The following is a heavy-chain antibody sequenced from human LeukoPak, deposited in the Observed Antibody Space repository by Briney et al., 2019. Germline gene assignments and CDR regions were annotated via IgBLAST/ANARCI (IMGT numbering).Heavy chain of an antibody. V-gene: IGHV1-18*01. D-gene: IGHD3-3*01. J-gene: IGHJ4*02. CDR3: ARTRRPTIFGVVIGYFGY. CDR1: GYTFTSYG. CDR2: ISAYNGNT. Sequence: ASVKVSCNASGYTFTSYGISWVRQAPGQGLEWMGWISAYNGNTNYAQKLQGRVTMTTDTSTSTAYMELRSLRSDDTAVYYCARTRRPTIFGVVIGYFGYWGQGTLVTVSS.